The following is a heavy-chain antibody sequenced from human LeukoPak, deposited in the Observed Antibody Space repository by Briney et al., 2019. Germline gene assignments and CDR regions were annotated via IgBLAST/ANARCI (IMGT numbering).Heavy chain of an antibody. Sequence: PGGSLRLSCAASGFTFSSYAMHWVRQAPGKGLECVAVISYDGSNKYYADSVKGRFTISRDNSKNTLYLQMNSLRAEDTAVYYCARDGYYGSGSYYNVPTLYFDYWGQGTLVTVSS. CDR3: ARDGYYGSGSYYNVPTLYFDY. J-gene: IGHJ4*02. CDR1: GFTFSSYA. V-gene: IGHV3-30*04. D-gene: IGHD3-10*01. CDR2: ISYDGSNK.